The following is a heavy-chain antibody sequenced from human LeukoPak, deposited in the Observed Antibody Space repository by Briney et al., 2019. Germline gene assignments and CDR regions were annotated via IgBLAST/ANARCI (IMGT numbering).Heavy chain of an antibody. CDR1: GYTFTSYD. CDR3: ARGSEDCSSTSCQYYYYYYGMDV. J-gene: IGHJ6*02. V-gene: IGHV1-8*01. CDR2: MNPNSGNT. Sequence: GASVKVSCKASGYTFTSYDINWVRQATGQGLEWMGWMNPNSGNTGYAQKFQGRVTMTRNTSISTAYMELSSLRSEDTAVYYCARGSEDCSSTSCQYYYYYYGMDVWGQGTTVTVSS. D-gene: IGHD2-2*01.